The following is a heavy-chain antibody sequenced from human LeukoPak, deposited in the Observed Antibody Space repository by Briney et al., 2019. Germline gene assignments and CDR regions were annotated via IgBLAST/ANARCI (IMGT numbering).Heavy chain of an antibody. J-gene: IGHJ3*02. CDR3: ARPAGVGYYDSSGYQNTDAFDI. Sequence: QPGGSLRLSCAASGFTFSSYAMHWVRQAPGKGLEWVAVISYDGSNKYYADSVKGRFTISRDNSKNTLYLQMNSLRAEDTAVYYCARPAGVGYYDSSGYQNTDAFDIWGQGTMVTVSS. V-gene: IGHV3-30-3*01. CDR1: GFTFSSYA. D-gene: IGHD3-22*01. CDR2: ISYDGSNK.